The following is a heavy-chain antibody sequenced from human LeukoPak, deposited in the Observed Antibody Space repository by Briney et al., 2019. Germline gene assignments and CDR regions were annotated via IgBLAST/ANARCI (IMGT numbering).Heavy chain of an antibody. V-gene: IGHV3-53*01. CDR1: GFTVSRNY. Sequence: GGSLRLSCEASGFTVSRNYMNWVRQAPGKGLEWVSLIYNTGGTYYADSVKGRFTISRDKSKNTLFLQMNSLRVDDTAVYYCATEGDTDDAFGTWGQGTMVTVSS. CDR3: ATEGDTDDAFGT. J-gene: IGHJ3*02. CDR2: IYNTGGT. D-gene: IGHD2-21*01.